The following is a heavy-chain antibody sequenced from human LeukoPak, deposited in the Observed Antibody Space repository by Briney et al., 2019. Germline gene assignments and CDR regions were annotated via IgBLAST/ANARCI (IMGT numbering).Heavy chain of an antibody. CDR2: IKQDGSEK. J-gene: IGHJ4*02. V-gene: IGHV3-7*01. CDR3: ARELMTDTNLFDY. CDR1: GFTFSSYW. D-gene: IGHD1-1*01. Sequence: GGSLRLSCAASGFTFSSYWMSWVRQAAGKGLEWVANIKQDGSEKYYVDSVKGRFTISRDNAKNSLYLQMNSLRAEDTAVYYCARELMTDTNLFDYWGQGTLVTVSS.